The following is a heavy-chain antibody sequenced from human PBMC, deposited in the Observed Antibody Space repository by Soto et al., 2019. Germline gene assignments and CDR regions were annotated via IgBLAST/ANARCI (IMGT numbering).Heavy chain of an antibody. J-gene: IGHJ3*02. CDR1: GFTFGDYA. CDR2: IRSKAYGGTT. D-gene: IGHD3-22*01. Sequence: PGGSLRLSCTASGFTFGDYAMSWVRQAPGKGLEWVGFIRSKAYGGTTEYAASVKGRFTISRDDSKSIAYLQMNSLKTEDTAVYYCTRDSYYYDSSGYDRAFDIWGQGTMVTVSS. CDR3: TRDSYYYDSSGYDRAFDI. V-gene: IGHV3-49*04.